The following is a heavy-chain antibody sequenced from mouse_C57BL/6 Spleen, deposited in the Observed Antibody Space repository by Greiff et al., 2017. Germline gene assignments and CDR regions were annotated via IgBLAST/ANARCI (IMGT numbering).Heavy chain of an antibody. CDR3: ARDSWFAY. CDR2: INPNTGGT. Sequence: EVKLQQSGPELVKPGASVKIPCKASGYTFTDYNLDWVKQSHGKSLEWIGDINPNTGGTIYNQKFKGKATLTVDKSSGTAYMELRSLPSVVTAVYFCARDSWFAYRGQGTLVTGAA. J-gene: IGHJ3*01. CDR1: GYTFTDYN. V-gene: IGHV1-18*01.